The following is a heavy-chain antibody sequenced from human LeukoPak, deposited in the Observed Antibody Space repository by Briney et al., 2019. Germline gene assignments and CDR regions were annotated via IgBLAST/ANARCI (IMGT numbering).Heavy chain of an antibody. CDR1: GFTFSSHG. CDR2: ITSGTRT. Sequence: GGSLRLSCVASGFTFSSHGMKWVRQAPGKGREWVSGITSGTRTTYAESVKGRFTISRDNAKKKMYLQMNSLRAEDTAVYYCASLFLCYGCSSSSASVNIWGQGTMVTVSS. CDR3: ASLFLCYGCSSSSASVNI. V-gene: IGHV3-74*01. D-gene: IGHD6-6*01. J-gene: IGHJ3*02.